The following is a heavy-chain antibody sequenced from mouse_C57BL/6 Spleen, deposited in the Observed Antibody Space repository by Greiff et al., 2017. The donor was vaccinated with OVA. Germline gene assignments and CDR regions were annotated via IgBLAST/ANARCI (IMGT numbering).Heavy chain of an antibody. CDR2: INPNNAGT. Sequence: EVQLQESGPELVKPGASVKIPCKASGYTFTDYNMDWVKQSHGKSLEWIGDINPNNAGTIYNQKFKGKATLTVDKSSSTAYMELRSLTSEDTAVYYCARRLNFDVWGTGTTVTVSS. V-gene: IGHV1-18*01. CDR3: ARRLNFDV. CDR1: GYTFTDYN. J-gene: IGHJ1*03.